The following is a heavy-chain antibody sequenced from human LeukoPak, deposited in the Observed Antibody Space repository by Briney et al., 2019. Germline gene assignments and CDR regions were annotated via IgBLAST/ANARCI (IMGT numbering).Heavy chain of an antibody. CDR1: GYTFTNYG. Sequence: ASVKVSCKASGYTFTNYGISWVRQAPGQGLEWMGWISAYNGNTNYAQKLQGRVTFTTDASTSTAYMELRSLRSDDTAIYYCARDPLTDHLPVPDAFDFWGQGTMVTVSS. CDR2: ISAYNGNT. D-gene: IGHD2-2*01. V-gene: IGHV1-18*01. CDR3: ARDPLTDHLPVPDAFDF. J-gene: IGHJ3*01.